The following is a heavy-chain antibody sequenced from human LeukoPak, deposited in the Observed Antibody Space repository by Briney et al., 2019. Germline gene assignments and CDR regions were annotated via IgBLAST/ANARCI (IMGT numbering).Heavy chain of an antibody. Sequence: ASVKVSCKASGGTFSSYAISWVRQAPGQGLEWMGGIIPIFGTANYAQKFQGRVTITADESTSTAYMELSSLRSEDTAVYYCARQRYFDWLLYSPRDYWGQGTLVTVSS. CDR2: IIPIFGTA. CDR1: GGTFSSYA. D-gene: IGHD3-9*01. J-gene: IGHJ4*02. CDR3: ARQRYFDWLLYSPRDY. V-gene: IGHV1-69*13.